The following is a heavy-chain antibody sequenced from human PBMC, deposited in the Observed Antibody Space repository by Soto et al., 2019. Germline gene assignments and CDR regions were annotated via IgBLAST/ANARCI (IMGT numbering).Heavy chain of an antibody. D-gene: IGHD7-27*01. CDR1: GGSISSGGYY. CDR3: ASDSNCKPSGNWFAP. Sequence: QVQLQESGPGLVKPSQTLSLTCTVSGGSISSGGYYWSWIRQHPGKGLEWMGYIYYSGSTYYNPSLKSRLTISVDTSKNQCSLKLSSVTAADTAVYYCASDSNCKPSGNWFAPWGQGTLVTVSS. V-gene: IGHV4-31*03. CDR2: IYYSGST. J-gene: IGHJ5*02.